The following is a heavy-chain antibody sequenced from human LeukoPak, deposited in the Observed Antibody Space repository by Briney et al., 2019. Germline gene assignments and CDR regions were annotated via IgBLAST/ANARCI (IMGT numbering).Heavy chain of an antibody. CDR1: GFPFTSYE. CDR2: ISSSGSTI. V-gene: IGHV3-48*03. J-gene: IGHJ3*02. CDR3: ASPDYGYAFDI. D-gene: IGHD4-17*01. Sequence: QPGGSLTLSCVASGFPFTSYEMNGGRQAPGKGGGWVSYISSSGSTIYYADSEKGRFTTSRDNAKNSLYLQRNSLTAEDTAVYYCASPDYGYAFDIWGQGTMVTVSS.